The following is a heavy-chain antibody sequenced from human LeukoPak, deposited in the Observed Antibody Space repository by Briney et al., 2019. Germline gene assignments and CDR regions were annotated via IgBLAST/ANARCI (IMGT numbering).Heavy chain of an antibody. V-gene: IGHV5-51*01. CDR1: GYSFTSYW. D-gene: IGHD6-13*01. CDR3: ASRYSSSWGPRDAFDI. J-gene: IGHJ3*02. CDR2: IYPGDSDT. Sequence: GESLKISCQGSGYSFTSYWIGWVRRMPGKGLEWMGIIYPGDSDTRYSPSFQGQVTISADKSISTAYLQWSSLKASDTAMYYCASRYSSSWGPRDAFDIWGQGTMVTVSS.